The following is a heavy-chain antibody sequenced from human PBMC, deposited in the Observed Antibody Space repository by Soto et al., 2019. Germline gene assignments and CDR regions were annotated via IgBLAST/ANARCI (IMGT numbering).Heavy chain of an antibody. CDR3: ARPHSTTYYGSYFDY. D-gene: IGHD3-22*01. Sequence: EVQLVESGGGLVQPGGSLRLSCAASGLTFSDHYMDWVRQVPGKGLEWVGRIRNKANSYTTEYAASVKGRFTISRDDSKTSLYLQMNSLKTEDTAVYYCARPHSTTYYGSYFDYWGQGTLVTVSS. CDR1: GLTFSDHY. CDR2: IRNKANSYTT. V-gene: IGHV3-72*01. J-gene: IGHJ4*02.